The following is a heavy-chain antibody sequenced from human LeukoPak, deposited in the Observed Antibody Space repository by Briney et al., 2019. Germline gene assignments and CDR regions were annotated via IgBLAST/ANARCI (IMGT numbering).Heavy chain of an antibody. Sequence: ASVKVSCKASGYTFTSYHMHWVRQAPGQGLEWMGIINPSGGSTRYAQKFQGRITMTRDTSTSTVYMELSSLRSEDTAVYYGARGGVAIQDLNYFDYWGQGTLVTVSS. V-gene: IGHV1-46*01. CDR1: GYTFTSYH. D-gene: IGHD2-21*01. CDR3: ARGGVAIQDLNYFDY. J-gene: IGHJ4*02. CDR2: INPSGGST.